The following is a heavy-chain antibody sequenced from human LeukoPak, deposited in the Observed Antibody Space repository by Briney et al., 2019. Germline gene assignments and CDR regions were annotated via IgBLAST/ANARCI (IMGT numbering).Heavy chain of an antibody. CDR2: IYYSGST. CDR3: ARDSLSKNDAFDI. J-gene: IGHJ3*02. V-gene: IGHV4-31*03. D-gene: IGHD5/OR15-5a*01. Sequence: SETLSLTCTVSGGSISSGGYYWSWIRQHPGKGLEWIGYIYYSGSTYYNPSLKSRVTISVDTSKNQFSLKLSSVTAAGTAVYYCARDSLSKNDAFDIWGQGTMVTVSS. CDR1: GGSISSGGYY.